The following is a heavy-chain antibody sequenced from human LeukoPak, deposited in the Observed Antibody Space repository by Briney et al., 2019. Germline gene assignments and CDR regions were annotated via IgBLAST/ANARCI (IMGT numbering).Heavy chain of an antibody. V-gene: IGHV4-4*02. Sequence: SETLSPSCTLSLDSPTGNISSGVSQPPGKGLEWIGEIHRSGSPNYNPSLQSRVTISIESSRNQMVLELSSVTAGDTALYYCASEILGGFNPGAGWGQGILVTVSS. D-gene: IGHD1-14*01. CDR2: IHRSGSP. CDR1: LDSPTGNI. J-gene: IGHJ4*02. CDR3: ASEILGGFNPGAG.